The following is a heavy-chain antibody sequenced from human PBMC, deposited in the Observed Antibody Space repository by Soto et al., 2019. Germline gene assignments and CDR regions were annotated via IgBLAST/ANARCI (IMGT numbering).Heavy chain of an antibody. D-gene: IGHD2-8*01. CDR3: ASHAGPFDY. Sequence: SETLSLICAVYGGSFSGYYWSWIRQPPGKGLEWIGEINHSGSTNYNPSLKSRVTISVDTSKNQFSLKLSSVTAADTAVYYCASHAGPFDYWGQGTLVTVSS. V-gene: IGHV4-34*01. CDR1: GGSFSGYY. J-gene: IGHJ4*02. CDR2: INHSGST.